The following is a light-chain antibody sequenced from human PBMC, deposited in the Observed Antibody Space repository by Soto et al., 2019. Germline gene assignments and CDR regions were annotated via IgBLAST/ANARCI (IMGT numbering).Light chain of an antibody. CDR1: QGISTW. J-gene: IGKJ4*01. CDR3: QQLNSYPLT. CDR2: GAS. Sequence: DIQITQSPSSVSSSVLCICTITCLASQGISTWLAWYQQKPGKAPKLLIYGASTLQSGVPSRFSGSGSGTEFTLTISSLQPEDFATYYCQQLNSYPLTFGGGTKVDIK. V-gene: IGKV1D-12*01.